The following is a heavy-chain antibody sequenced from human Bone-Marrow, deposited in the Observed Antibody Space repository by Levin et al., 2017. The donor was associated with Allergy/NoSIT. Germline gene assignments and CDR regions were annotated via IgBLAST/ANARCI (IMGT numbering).Heavy chain of an antibody. CDR1: GGSFSGYY. V-gene: IGHV4-34*01. CDR3: ARGTG. CDR2: INHSGST. Sequence: ASETLSLTCAVYGGSFSGYYWSWIRQPPGKGLEWIGEINHSGSTNYNPSLKSRVTISVDTSKNQFSLKLSSVTAADTAVYYCARGTGWGQGTLVTVSS. J-gene: IGHJ4*02.